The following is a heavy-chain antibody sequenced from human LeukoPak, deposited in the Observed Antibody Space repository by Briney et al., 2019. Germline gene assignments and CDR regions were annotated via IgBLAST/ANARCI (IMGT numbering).Heavy chain of an antibody. V-gene: IGHV3-48*03. CDR2: ISSSGSTI. J-gene: IGHJ6*04. Sequence: GGSLRLSCAASGFTFSSYEMNWVRQAPGKGLEWVSYISSSGSTIYYADSVKGRFTISRDNAKNSLYPQMNSLRAEDTAVYYCARVAGPERYYYYYYGMDVWGKGTTVTVSS. CDR1: GFTFSSYE. D-gene: IGHD1-1*01. CDR3: ARVAGPERYYYYYYGMDV.